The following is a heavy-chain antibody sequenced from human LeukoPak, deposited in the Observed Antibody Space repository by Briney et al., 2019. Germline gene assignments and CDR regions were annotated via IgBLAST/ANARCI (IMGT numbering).Heavy chain of an antibody. J-gene: IGHJ4*02. Sequence: GGSLRLSCAASGFTFSSYAMSWVRQAPGKGLEWVGRIKSKTDGGTTDYAAPVKGRFTISRDDSKNTLYLQMNSLKTEDTAVYYCTLFYGDYVKFDYWGQGTLVTVSS. CDR1: GFTFSSYA. CDR2: IKSKTDGGTT. D-gene: IGHD4-17*01. V-gene: IGHV3-15*01. CDR3: TLFYGDYVKFDY.